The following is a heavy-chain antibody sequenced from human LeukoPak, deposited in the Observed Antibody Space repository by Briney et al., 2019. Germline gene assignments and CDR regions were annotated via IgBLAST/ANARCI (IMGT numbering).Heavy chain of an antibody. D-gene: IGHD6-13*01. CDR3: AKGGRRIAAAGYY. CDR2: ISWNSGSI. J-gene: IGHJ4*02. Sequence: GGSLRLSCAASGLTFDDYAMHWVRQAPGKGLEWVSGISWNSGSIGYADSVKGRFTISRDNAKNSLYLQMNSLRAEDTALYYCAKGGRRIAAAGYYWGQGTLVTVSS. CDR1: GLTFDDYA. V-gene: IGHV3-9*01.